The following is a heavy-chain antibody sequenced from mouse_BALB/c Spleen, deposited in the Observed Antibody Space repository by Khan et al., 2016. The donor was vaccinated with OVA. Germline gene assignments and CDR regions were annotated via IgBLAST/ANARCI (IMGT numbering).Heavy chain of an antibody. CDR3: ARSRGNFRHDL. D-gene: IGHD2-1*01. Sequence: QIQLVQSGLELKKPGETVRISCKASGYTFTDYGMNWVKQAPGKGLKWMGWINTYTGESTYADACKGRFAFSLETSASTAHLQINNLKNEDMATYFCARSRGNFRHDLWGQGTTLTVSS. CDR2: INTYTGES. V-gene: IGHV9-1*02. J-gene: IGHJ2*01. CDR1: GYTFTDYG.